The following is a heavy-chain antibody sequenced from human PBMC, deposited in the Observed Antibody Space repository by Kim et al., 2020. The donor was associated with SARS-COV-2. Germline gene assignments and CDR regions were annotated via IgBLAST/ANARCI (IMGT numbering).Heavy chain of an antibody. J-gene: IGHJ4*02. CDR2: GNK. D-gene: IGHD2-15*01. V-gene: IGHV1-8*01. Sequence: GNKVYAQKFQGRLTMTRNTSISTAYMELSSLRSEDTAVYYCVRGEGVLGAHWGQGTLVTVSS. CDR3: VRGEGVLGAH.